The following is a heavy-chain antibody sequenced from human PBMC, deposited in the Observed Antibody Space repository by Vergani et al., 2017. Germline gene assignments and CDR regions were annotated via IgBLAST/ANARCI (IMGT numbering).Heavy chain of an antibody. D-gene: IGHD2-2*01. CDR1: GYSFTSYW. CDR2: IYPGDSDT. Sequence: EVQLVQSGAEVKKPGESLTISCKGSGYSFTSYWIGWVRQMPGKGLEWMGIIYPGDSDTRYSPSFQGQVTISADKSISTAYLQWSSLKASDTAMYYCARLGGYCSSTSCPPHMDGWDKGTTVTVSS. J-gene: IGHJ6*03. CDR3: ARLGGYCSSTSCPPHMDG. V-gene: IGHV5-51*03.